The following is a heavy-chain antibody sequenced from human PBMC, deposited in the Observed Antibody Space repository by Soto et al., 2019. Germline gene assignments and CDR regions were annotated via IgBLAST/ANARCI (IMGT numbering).Heavy chain of an antibody. CDR1: GFTFSNFA. Sequence: LRLSCVASGFTFSNFATHWVRQAPGKGMEWVAIISYDGANKYYADSGKGRFTISRDNSENTLYLQMESLRPEDTAVYYCARGLKWNSATYIYHYGMDVWGQGTTVTVAS. CDR2: ISYDGANK. D-gene: IGHD1-26*01. J-gene: IGHJ6*02. V-gene: IGHV3-30-3*01. CDR3: ARGLKWNSATYIYHYGMDV.